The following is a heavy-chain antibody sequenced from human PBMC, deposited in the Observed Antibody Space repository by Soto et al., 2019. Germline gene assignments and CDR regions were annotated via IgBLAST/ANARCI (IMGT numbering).Heavy chain of an antibody. CDR3: AKYTYTRRYSFFGMVV. CDR2: IRSKAYGVTP. Sequence: PGGSLRLSCTTSRFTYSDYAISWFRPAPGKGLEWVGVIRSKAYGVTPDYAASVKGRFAISRDDSKSTAYLQMNSVTTEDTAVYFCAKYTYTRRYSFFGMVVLGHGTTVTVSS. V-gene: IGHV3-49*03. CDR1: RFTYSDYA. D-gene: IGHD2-15*01. J-gene: IGHJ6*02.